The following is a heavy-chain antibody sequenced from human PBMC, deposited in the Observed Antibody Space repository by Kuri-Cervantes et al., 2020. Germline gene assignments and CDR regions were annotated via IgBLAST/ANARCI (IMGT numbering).Heavy chain of an antibody. J-gene: IGHJ6*02. Sequence: GSLRLSCTVSGGSISSYYWSWIRQPPGKGLEWIGYIYYSGSTNYNPSLKSRVTISVDTSKNQFSLKLSSVTAADTAVYYCARVRAVAGKRHYYYYYGMDVWGQGTTVTVSS. CDR1: GGSISSYY. V-gene: IGHV4-59*01. CDR2: IYYSGST. CDR3: ARVRAVAGKRHYYYYYGMDV. D-gene: IGHD6-19*01.